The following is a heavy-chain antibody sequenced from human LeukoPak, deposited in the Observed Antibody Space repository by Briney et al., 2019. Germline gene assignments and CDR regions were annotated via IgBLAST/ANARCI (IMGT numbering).Heavy chain of an antibody. CDR3: AKDRVMVREWLVQRGYYFDY. CDR1: GFTYSSYG. D-gene: IGHD6-19*01. Sequence: GGSLRLSCAASGFTYSSYGMHWVRQAPGKGLEWVAFIRYDGSNKYYADSVKGRFTISRDNSKNTLYLQMNSLRAEDTAVYYCAKDRVMVREWLVQRGYYFDYWGQGTLVTVSS. J-gene: IGHJ4*02. V-gene: IGHV3-30*02. CDR2: IRYDGSNK.